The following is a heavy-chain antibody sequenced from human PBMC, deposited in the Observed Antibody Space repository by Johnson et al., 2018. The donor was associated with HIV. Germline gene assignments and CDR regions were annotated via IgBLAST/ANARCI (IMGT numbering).Heavy chain of an antibody. CDR1: GFTFDDLG. CDR3: ARAGGAVRVNGFDM. V-gene: IGHV3-20*04. D-gene: IGHD6-19*01. CDR2: INRNGGRT. J-gene: IGHJ3*02. Sequence: EVQLVESGGGVVRPGGSLRLSCAASGFTFDDLGMGWVRQAPGKGLEWVSGINRNGGRTGYADSVKGRFTISRDNAKNSLYLQMNSLRGEDTALYYCARAGGAVRVNGFDMWGQGTMVTVSS.